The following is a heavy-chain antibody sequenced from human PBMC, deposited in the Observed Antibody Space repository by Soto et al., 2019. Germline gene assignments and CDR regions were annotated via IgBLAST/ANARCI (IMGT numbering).Heavy chain of an antibody. V-gene: IGHV4-59*01. Sequence: QVQLQESGPGLVKPSETMSLTCTVSGGSITGYYWSWIRQPPGKGLEWIGYIFYGGNTLYTPSLESRVTISVDTSRNQFSLRRRSVTAADTAVYYCARHDVIPKLLNGMGVWGQGTTVTVSS. CDR2: IFYGGNT. CDR1: GGSITGYY. D-gene: IGHD2-21*02. CDR3: ARHDVIPKLLNGMGV. J-gene: IGHJ6*02.